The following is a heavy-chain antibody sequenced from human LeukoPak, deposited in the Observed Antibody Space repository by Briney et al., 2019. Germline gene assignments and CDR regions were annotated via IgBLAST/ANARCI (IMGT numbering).Heavy chain of an antibody. CDR2: ISWNSGSI. Sequence: GGSLRLSCAASGFTFADYAMRWVRQAPGKGLEWVSGISWNSGSIGYADSVKGRFTISRDNAKNSLYLQMNSLRTEDTALYYCTKALYYDSSGYNDYWGQGTLVTVSS. CDR1: GFTFADYA. V-gene: IGHV3-9*01. J-gene: IGHJ4*02. CDR3: TKALYYDSSGYNDY. D-gene: IGHD3-22*01.